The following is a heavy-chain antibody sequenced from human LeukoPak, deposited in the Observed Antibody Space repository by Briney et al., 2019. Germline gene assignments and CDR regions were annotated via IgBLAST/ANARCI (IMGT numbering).Heavy chain of an antibody. J-gene: IGHJ4*02. CDR2: IRSSSDNI. CDR3: SNGYCSGDSCY. Sequence: GGSLRLSCAASGFTFSSNWMHWVRQAPGKGLEWVSHIRSSSDNIHYADSVRGRFTISRDNAKNSLYLQMNSLRAEDTAVYYCSNGYCSGDSCYWGQGTLVTVSS. D-gene: IGHD2-15*01. CDR1: GFTFSSNW. V-gene: IGHV3-48*01.